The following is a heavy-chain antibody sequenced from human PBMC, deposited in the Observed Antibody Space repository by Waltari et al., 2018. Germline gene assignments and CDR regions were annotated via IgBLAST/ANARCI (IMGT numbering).Heavy chain of an antibody. CDR2: ISGDGSTI. V-gene: IGHV3-74*01. CDR1: GFTFSGPW. J-gene: IGHJ4*02. CDR3: ARGADL. Sequence: EVQLVESGGGLVQPGGSLRLSCAASGFTFSGPWLHWVRQVPGKGLVWVSRISGDGSTINYADSVKGRFTISRDTAKNTLYLQMNSLRAEDTAVYYCARGADLRGQGILVTVSS. D-gene: IGHD3-3*01.